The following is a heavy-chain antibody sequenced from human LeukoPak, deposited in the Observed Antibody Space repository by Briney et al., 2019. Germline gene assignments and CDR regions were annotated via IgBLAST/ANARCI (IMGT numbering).Heavy chain of an antibody. V-gene: IGHV3-7*03. CDR3: AKAMYYDSSGYYHFDY. D-gene: IGHD3-22*01. Sequence: GGSLRLPCAASGFTFSSYWMSWVRQAPGKGLEWVANIKQDGSEKYYVDSVKGRFTISRDNAKNSLYLQMNSLRAEDTALYYCAKAMYYDSSGYYHFDYWGQGTLVTVSS. CDR2: IKQDGSEK. J-gene: IGHJ4*02. CDR1: GFTFSSYW.